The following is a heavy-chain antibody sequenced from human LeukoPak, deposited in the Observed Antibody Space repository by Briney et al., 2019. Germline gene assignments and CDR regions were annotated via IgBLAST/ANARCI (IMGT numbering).Heavy chain of an antibody. CDR1: GYSISRGYY. CDR3: ARDGGGYCSSTSCPGWFDP. V-gene: IGHV4-38-2*02. J-gene: IGHJ5*02. CDR2: IYHSGST. Sequence: SETLSLTCAVSGYSISRGYYWGWIRPPPGTGLEWIGSIYHSGSTYYNPSLKSRVTISVDTSKNQFSLKLSSVTAADTAVYYCARDGGGYCSSTSCPGWFDPWGQGTLVTVSS. D-gene: IGHD2-2*01.